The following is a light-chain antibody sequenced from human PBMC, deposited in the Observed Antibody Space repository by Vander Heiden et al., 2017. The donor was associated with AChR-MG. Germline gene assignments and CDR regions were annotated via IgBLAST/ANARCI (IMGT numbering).Light chain of an antibody. Sequence: EIVMTQSPVTLSVSPGERATLSCRASQSVSSNLAWYQQRYGQAPRLLIYEASTRATGTPARFSGSGSGTEFTLAVSSLQSEDFAVYYCQQYNNWPRTSGQGTKVEIK. J-gene: IGKJ1*01. CDR1: QSVSSN. CDR3: QQYNNWPRT. V-gene: IGKV3-15*01. CDR2: EAS.